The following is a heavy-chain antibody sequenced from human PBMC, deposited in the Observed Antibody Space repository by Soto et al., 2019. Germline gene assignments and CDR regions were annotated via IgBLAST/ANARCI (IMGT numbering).Heavy chain of an antibody. CDR3: ARDMRDCSSTSCAAYYYYYGMDV. CDR1: GGTFSSYA. J-gene: IGHJ6*02. V-gene: IGHV1-69*06. Sequence: QVQLVQSGAEVKKPGSSVKVSCKASGGTFSSYAISWVRQAPGQGLEWMGGIIPIFGTANYAQKVQGRVTITADKSTSTAYMELSSLRSEDTAVYYCARDMRDCSSTSCAAYYYYYGMDVWGQGTTVTVSS. D-gene: IGHD2-2*01. CDR2: IIPIFGTA.